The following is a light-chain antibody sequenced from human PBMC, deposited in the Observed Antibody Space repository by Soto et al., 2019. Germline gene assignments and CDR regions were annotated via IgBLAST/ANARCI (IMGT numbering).Light chain of an antibody. J-gene: IGLJ3*02. Sequence: QSVLTQPRSVSASPGQSVTISCTGTSNDVGYFNYVSWYQHHPGKAPKLMIYDVGKRPSGVPDRFSGSKSGNTASLTISGLQAEDEADYYCCSYAGSFTFVFGGGTKLTVL. V-gene: IGLV2-11*01. CDR1: SNDVGYFNY. CDR2: DVG. CDR3: CSYAGSFTFV.